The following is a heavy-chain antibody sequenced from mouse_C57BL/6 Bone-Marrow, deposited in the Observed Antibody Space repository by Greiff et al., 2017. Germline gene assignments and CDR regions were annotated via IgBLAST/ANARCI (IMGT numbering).Heavy chain of an antibody. CDR3: ARGRRCFGYVYAIDY. CDR1: GYTFTSYT. V-gene: IGHV1-4*01. D-gene: IGHD2-2*01. J-gene: IGHJ4*01. Sequence: QVQLQQSGAELARPGASVKMSCKASGYTFTSYTMHWVKQRPGQGLEWIGYINPSSGYTKYNQKFKDKATVTADKSSSTAYMQLGSLTSEDSAVYYCARGRRCFGYVYAIDYWGQGTSVTVSS. CDR2: INPSSGYT.